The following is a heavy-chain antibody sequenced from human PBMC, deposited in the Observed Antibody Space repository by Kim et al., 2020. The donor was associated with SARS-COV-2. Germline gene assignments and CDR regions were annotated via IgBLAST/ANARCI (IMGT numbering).Heavy chain of an antibody. CDR1: GYSISSGYY. J-gene: IGHJ2*01. Sequence: SETLSLTCTVSGYSISSGYYWGWIRQPPGKGLEWIGSIYHSGSTYYNPSLKSRVTISIDTSKNQFSLKLSSVTAADTAVYYCARDVRTTVTNWYFDLWGR. D-gene: IGHD4-17*01. V-gene: IGHV4-38-2*02. CDR2: IYHSGST. CDR3: ARDVRTTVTNWYFDL.